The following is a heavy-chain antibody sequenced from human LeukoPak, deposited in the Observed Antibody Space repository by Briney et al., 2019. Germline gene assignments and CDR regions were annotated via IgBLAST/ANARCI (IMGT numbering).Heavy chain of an antibody. CDR3: ARDVGTALVTGDY. CDR1: GSYISSSSYS. J-gene: IGHJ4*02. CDR2: IYYTGTT. D-gene: IGHD5-18*01. Sequence: SETLSLTCTVSGSYISSSSYSWGWIRQPPGKGLEWIGNIYYTGTTYSNPSLKSRVTISVDTSKNQFSLKLTSVTAADTAVYYCARDVGTALVTGDYWGQGTLVTVSS. V-gene: IGHV4-39*02.